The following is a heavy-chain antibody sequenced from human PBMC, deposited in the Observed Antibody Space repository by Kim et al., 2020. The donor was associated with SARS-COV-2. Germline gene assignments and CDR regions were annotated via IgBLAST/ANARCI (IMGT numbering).Heavy chain of an antibody. V-gene: IGHV3-30-3*01. CDR3: ARDPEVVATAYYYGMDV. CDR1: GFTFSSYA. CDR2: ISYDGSNK. D-gene: IGHD2-15*01. Sequence: GGSLRLSCAASGFTFSSYAMHWVRQAPGKGLEWVAVISYDGSNKYYADSVKGRFTISRDNSKNTLYLQMNSLRAEDTAVYYCARDPEVVATAYYYGMDVWGQGTTVTVSS. J-gene: IGHJ6*02.